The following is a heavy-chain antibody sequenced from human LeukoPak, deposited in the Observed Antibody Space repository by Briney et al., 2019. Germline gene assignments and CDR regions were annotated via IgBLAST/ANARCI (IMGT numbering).Heavy chain of an antibody. D-gene: IGHD1-7*01. Sequence: MASETLSLTCAVYGGSFSGYYYSWMRQPAGKGLEWIGRIYTSGSTNYNPSLESRVTMSVGTSKNQFSLKLSSVTAADTAVYYCARGDWNYYFDYWGQGTLVTVSS. CDR2: IYTSGST. CDR1: GGSFSGYY. V-gene: IGHV4-59*10. J-gene: IGHJ4*02. CDR3: ARGDWNYYFDY.